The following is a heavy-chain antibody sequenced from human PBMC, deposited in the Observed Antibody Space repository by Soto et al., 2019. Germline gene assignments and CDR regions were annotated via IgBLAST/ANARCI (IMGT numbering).Heavy chain of an antibody. J-gene: IGHJ3*02. D-gene: IGHD2-2*01. Sequence: EVQLVESGGGLVQPGGSLRLSCAASGFTFSSYWMSWVRQAPGKGLEWVANIKQDGSEKYYVDSVKGRFTISRDNAKNSLYLQMDSLKAEDTAVYYCARDLEWVPDAMAEGAFGIWGEGKMVTVSS. CDR2: IKQDGSEK. V-gene: IGHV3-7*05. CDR3: ARDLEWVPDAMAEGAFGI. CDR1: GFTFSSYW.